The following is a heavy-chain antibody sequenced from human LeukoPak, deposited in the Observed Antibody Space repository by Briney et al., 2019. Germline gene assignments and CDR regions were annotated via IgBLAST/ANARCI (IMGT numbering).Heavy chain of an antibody. CDR2: IIPIFGIA. J-gene: IGHJ5*02. Sequence: SVKVSDNASEGTFSSYAISWVRQAPGQGLEWMGRIIPIFGIANYAQKFQGRGTITADKSTSTAYMELSSLRSEDTAVYYCARDGSVPAPNNWFDPWGQGTLVTVSS. V-gene: IGHV1-69*04. CDR3: ARDGSVPAPNNWFDP. D-gene: IGHD2-2*01. CDR1: EGTFSSYA.